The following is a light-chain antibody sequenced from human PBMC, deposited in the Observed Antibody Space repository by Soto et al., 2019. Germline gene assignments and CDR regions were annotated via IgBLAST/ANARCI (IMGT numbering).Light chain of an antibody. CDR2: GAS. CDR3: QQYGSSPLT. CDR1: QSVNIY. Sequence: EIVMTQSPATLSVSPGERATLSCRASQSVNIYLAWYQQKPGQAPRLLIFGASYRATGIPDRFTGSGSGTDFTLTISRLEPEDFAVYYCQQYGSSPLTFGGGTKVDI. J-gene: IGKJ4*01. V-gene: IGKV3-20*01.